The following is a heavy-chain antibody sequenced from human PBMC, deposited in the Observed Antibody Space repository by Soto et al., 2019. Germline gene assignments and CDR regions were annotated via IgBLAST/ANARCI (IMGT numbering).Heavy chain of an antibody. CDR1: WYTVTIYY. J-gene: IGHJ3*02. Sequence: ASWKVAFKGSWYTVTIYYMDGVGQAHGQGLEWMGIINPSGGSTSYAQKFQGRVTMTRDTSTSTVYMELSSLRSEDTAVYYCARDRIGVGDADAFDIWGQGTMVTVSS. V-gene: IGHV1-46*01. CDR2: INPSGGST. D-gene: IGHD2-15*01. CDR3: ARDRIGVGDADAFDI.